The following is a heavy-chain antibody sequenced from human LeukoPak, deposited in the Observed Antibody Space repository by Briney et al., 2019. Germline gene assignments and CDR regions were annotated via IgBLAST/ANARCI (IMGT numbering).Heavy chain of an antibody. Sequence: GGSLRLSCAASGFTFSSCSMNWVRQAPGKGLEWVSSISSSSSYIYYADSVKGRFTISRDNAKNSLYLQMNSLRAEDTAVYYCARDRNLYYYDSSGYEGYWGQGTLVTVSS. J-gene: IGHJ4*02. CDR3: ARDRNLYYYDSSGYEGY. V-gene: IGHV3-21*01. D-gene: IGHD3-22*01. CDR1: GFTFSSCS. CDR2: ISSSSSYI.